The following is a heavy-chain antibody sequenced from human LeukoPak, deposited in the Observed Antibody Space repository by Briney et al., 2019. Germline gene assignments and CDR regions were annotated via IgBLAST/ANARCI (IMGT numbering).Heavy chain of an antibody. J-gene: IGHJ6*02. CDR1: GYTFTSYD. D-gene: IGHD3-16*01. V-gene: IGHV1-8*01. CDR3: ARGPLTAPERDV. Sequence: ASVKVSCKASGYTFTSYDINWVRQATGQGLEWMGWMNPNSGNTGYAQKFQGRVTMTRNTSISTAYMELSSLRSEDTAVYYCARGPLTAPERDVWGQGTTVTVSS. CDR2: MNPNSGNT.